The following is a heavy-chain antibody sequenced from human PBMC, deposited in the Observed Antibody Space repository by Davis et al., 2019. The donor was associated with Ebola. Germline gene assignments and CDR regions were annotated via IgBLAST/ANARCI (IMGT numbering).Heavy chain of an antibody. Sequence: ASVKVSCKASAYTFTGHYMHWVRQAPGQGLEWMGRINPNSGCTNYAQKFQGRVTMTRDTSITTAYMELSRLRSDDTAVYYCARGGITMIVVPRDYYYGMDVWGQGTTVTVSS. D-gene: IGHD3-22*01. CDR1: AYTFTGHY. V-gene: IGHV1-2*06. J-gene: IGHJ6*02. CDR2: INPNSGCT. CDR3: ARGGITMIVVPRDYYYGMDV.